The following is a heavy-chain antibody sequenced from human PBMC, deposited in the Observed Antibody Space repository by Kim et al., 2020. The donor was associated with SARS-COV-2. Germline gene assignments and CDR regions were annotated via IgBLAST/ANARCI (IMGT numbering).Heavy chain of an antibody. CDR3: ARNYYDDSSGYHYFDY. J-gene: IGHJ4*02. CDR1: GGTFSSYA. V-gene: IGHV1-69*13. Sequence: SVKVSCKASGGTFSSYAISWVRQAPGQGLEWMGGIIPIFGTAKYAQKFQGRVTITADESTSTAYMELSSLRSEDTAVYYCARNYYDDSSGYHYFDYWGQGTLVTVSS. D-gene: IGHD3-22*01. CDR2: IIPIFGTA.